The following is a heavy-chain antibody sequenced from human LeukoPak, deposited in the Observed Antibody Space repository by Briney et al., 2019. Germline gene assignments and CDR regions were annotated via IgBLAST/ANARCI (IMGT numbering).Heavy chain of an antibody. V-gene: IGHV3-30*02. CDR3: AKDGMSMDSSWFDY. CDR2: IRYDGSNQ. D-gene: IGHD6-13*01. Sequence: PGMSLRLSCAASGFTFSDYGMHWVRQAPGKGLEWVAFIRYDGSNQFYADSVKGRFTISRDISKNTLYLQMNSLRVEDTAVYYCAKDGMSMDSSWFDYWGQGTLVTVSS. CDR1: GFTFSDYG. J-gene: IGHJ4*02.